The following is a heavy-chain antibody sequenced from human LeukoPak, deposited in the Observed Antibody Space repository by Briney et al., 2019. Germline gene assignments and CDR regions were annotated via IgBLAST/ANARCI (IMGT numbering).Heavy chain of an antibody. CDR1: GGSISSGSYY. CDR2: IYTSGST. V-gene: IGHV4-61*02. CDR3: ARQRGPTVTAYYYYMDV. J-gene: IGHJ6*03. Sequence: SETLSLTCTVSGGSISSGSYYWSWIRQPAGKGLEWIGRIYTSGSTNYNPSLKSRVTISVDTSKNQFSLKLSSVTAADTAVYYCARQRGPTVTAYYYYMDVWGKGTTVTISS. D-gene: IGHD4-17*01.